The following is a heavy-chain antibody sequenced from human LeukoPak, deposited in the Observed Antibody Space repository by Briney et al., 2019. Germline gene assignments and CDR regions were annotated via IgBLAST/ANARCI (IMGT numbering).Heavy chain of an antibody. V-gene: IGHV4-34*01. CDR2: INHSGST. J-gene: IGHJ4*02. D-gene: IGHD5-12*01. Sequence: SETLSLTCTVSSASISSYYWSWIRQPPGKGLEWIGEINHSGSTNYNPSLKSRVTISVDTSKNQFSLKLSSVTAADTAVYYCARGLSGYDSRDYWGQGTLVTVSS. CDR1: SASISSYY. CDR3: ARGLSGYDSRDY.